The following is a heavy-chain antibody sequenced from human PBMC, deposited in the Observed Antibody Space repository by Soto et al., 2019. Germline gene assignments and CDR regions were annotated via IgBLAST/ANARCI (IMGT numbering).Heavy chain of an antibody. V-gene: IGHV1-69*13. D-gene: IGHD3-3*01. CDR3: ARALGGRFLEWLSPPGEYYYYGMDV. J-gene: IGHJ6*02. Sequence: VKVSCKASGGTFSSYAISWVRQAPGQGLEWMGGIIPIFGTANYAQKFQGRVTITADESTSTAYMELSSLRSEDTAVYYCARALGGRFLEWLSPPGEYYYYGMDVWGQGTTVTVSS. CDR2: IIPIFGTA. CDR1: GGTFSSYA.